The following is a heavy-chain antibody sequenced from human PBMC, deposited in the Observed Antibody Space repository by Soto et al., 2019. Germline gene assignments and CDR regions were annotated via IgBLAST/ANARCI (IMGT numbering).Heavy chain of an antibody. CDR2: IIPIFGTA. J-gene: IGHJ6*02. Sequence: SVKVSCKASGGTFSSYAISWVRQAPGQGLEWMGGIIPIFGTANYAQKFQGRVTITADESTSTAYMELSSLRSEDTAVYYCAGHVPAAGYYYGMDVWGQGATVTVCS. CDR1: GGTFSSYA. V-gene: IGHV1-69*13. CDR3: AGHVPAAGYYYGMDV. D-gene: IGHD2-2*01.